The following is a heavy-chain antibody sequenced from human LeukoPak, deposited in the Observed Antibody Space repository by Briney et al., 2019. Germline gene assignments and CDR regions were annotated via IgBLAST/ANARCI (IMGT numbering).Heavy chain of an antibody. V-gene: IGHV3-48*02. CDR3: ARDVQDYRDSSGLA. J-gene: IGHJ5*02. D-gene: IGHD4-23*01. Sequence: GGSLRLSCAASGFTFSSYGMNWVRRAPGKGLEWVSYISSSSSVIYYADSVKGRFTISRDNAKNSLYLQMNSLRDEDTAVYYCARDVQDYRDSSGLAWGQGTLVTVSS. CDR1: GFTFSSYG. CDR2: ISSSSSVI.